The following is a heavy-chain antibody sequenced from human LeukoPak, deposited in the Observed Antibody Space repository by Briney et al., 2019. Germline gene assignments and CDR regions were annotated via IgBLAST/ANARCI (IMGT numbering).Heavy chain of an antibody. CDR3: AKVGSSGWYRDYYFDY. CDR2: ISHSSSFK. V-gene: IGHV3-21*04. D-gene: IGHD6-19*01. Sequence: GGSLRLSCAGSEVDFSGYIVNWVRQAPGEGLEWVASISHSSSFKYYADSVKGRFTISRDNAKNSLYLQMNSLRAEDTALYYCAKVGSSGWYRDYYFDYWGQGTLVTVSS. J-gene: IGHJ4*02. CDR1: EVDFSGYI.